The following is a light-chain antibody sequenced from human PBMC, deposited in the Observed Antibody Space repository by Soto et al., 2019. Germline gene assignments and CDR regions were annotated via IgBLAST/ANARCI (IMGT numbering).Light chain of an antibody. CDR3: QQYHTSPLT. CDR2: GAS. CDR1: QSVSSSY. V-gene: IGKV3-20*01. Sequence: DIVWTQSPVTLSLSLGERATLSCRASQSVSSSYLAWYQQKPGQAPRLLIYGASSRATGIPARFSGSGSGTDFTLTISRLEPEDFALYYCQQYHTSPLTFGQGTKVDIK. J-gene: IGKJ1*01.